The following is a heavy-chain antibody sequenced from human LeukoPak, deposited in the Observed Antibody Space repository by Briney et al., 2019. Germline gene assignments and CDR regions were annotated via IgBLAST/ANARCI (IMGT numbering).Heavy chain of an antibody. V-gene: IGHV2-70*20. CDR3: ARGLGEGNGPHWFDT. CDR1: GFSITTTGMC. D-gene: IGHD2-8*01. J-gene: IGHJ5*02. CDR2: IDWDGDK. Sequence: SGPALVKPTQTLTLTCTFSGFSITTTGMCVTWVRQPPGKALEWLALIDWDGDKWYSASLKTRLTISMDSSKNQVVLIMTNVDPVDTATYFCARGLGEGNGPHWFDTWGQGTLVTVSS.